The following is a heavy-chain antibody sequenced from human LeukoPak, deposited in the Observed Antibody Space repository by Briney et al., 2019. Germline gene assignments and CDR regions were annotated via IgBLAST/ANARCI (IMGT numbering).Heavy chain of an antibody. Sequence: PGGSLRLSCAASGFTFSSYGMPWVRQAPGKGLEWVAVIWYDGSNKYYADSVKGRFTISRDNSKNTLYLQMNSLRAEDTAVYYCARDGGGSCYDYWGQGTLVTVSS. V-gene: IGHV3-33*01. CDR3: ARDGGGSCYDY. J-gene: IGHJ4*02. CDR2: IWYDGSNK. CDR1: GFTFSSYG. D-gene: IGHD2-15*01.